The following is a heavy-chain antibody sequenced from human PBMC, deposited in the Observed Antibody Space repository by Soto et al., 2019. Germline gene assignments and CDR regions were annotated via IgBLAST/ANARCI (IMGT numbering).Heavy chain of an antibody. D-gene: IGHD6-13*01. CDR1: GFSLSTSGVG. J-gene: IGHJ5*02. V-gene: IGHV2-5*02. Sequence: QITLKESGPTLVKPTQTLTLTCTFSGFSLSTSGVGVGWIRQPPGKALEWLALIYWDDDKRYSPSLKSRLTTTQYTSKHHMVLTMTNMDPVDTATYYCALYRAIAGTFGWFDPWGQGTLVTVSS. CDR3: ALYRAIAGTFGWFDP. CDR2: IYWDDDK.